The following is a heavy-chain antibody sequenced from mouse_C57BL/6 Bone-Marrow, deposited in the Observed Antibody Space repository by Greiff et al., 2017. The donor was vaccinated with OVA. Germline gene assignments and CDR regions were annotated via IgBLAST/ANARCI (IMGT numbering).Heavy chain of an antibody. CDR3: ARGGYGSSYDY. D-gene: IGHD1-1*01. CDR2: ISYDGSN. J-gene: IGHJ2*01. CDR1: GYSITSGYY. Sequence: EVKLQESGPGLVKPSQSLSLTCSVTGYSITSGYYWNWIRQFPGNKLEWMGYISYDGSNHYNPSLKNRISITRDTSKNQFFLKLNSVTTEDTATXYCARGGYGSSYDYWGQGTTLTVSS. V-gene: IGHV3-6*01.